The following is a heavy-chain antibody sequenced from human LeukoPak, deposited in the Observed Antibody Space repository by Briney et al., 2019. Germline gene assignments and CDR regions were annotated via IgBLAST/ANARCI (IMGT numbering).Heavy chain of an antibody. CDR1: GYTFTGYY. J-gene: IGHJ3*02. V-gene: IGHV1-2*02. CDR2: INPNSGGT. Sequence: GASVKVSCKASGYTFTGYYMHWVRQAPGQGLEWMGWINPNSGGTNYAQKFQGRVTMTRDTSISTADMELSRLRSDDTAVYYIVFYDSRVGAFDIWGQGTMVTVSS. D-gene: IGHD3-22*01. CDR3: VFYDSRVGAFDI.